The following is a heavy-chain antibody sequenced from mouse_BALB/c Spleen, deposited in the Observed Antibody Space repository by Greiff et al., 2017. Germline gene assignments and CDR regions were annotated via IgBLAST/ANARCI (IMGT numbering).Heavy chain of an antibody. V-gene: IGHV1S53*02. CDR3: ARGGTGDY. Sequence: VKLVESDAELVKPGASVKISCKASGYTFTDHAIHWVKQKPEQGLEWIGYISPGNGDIKYNEKFKGKATLTADKSSSTAYMQLSSLTSDDSAVYFCARGGTGDYWGQGTTLTVSS. D-gene: IGHD3-3*01. CDR1: GYTFTDHA. CDR2: ISPGNGDI. J-gene: IGHJ2*01.